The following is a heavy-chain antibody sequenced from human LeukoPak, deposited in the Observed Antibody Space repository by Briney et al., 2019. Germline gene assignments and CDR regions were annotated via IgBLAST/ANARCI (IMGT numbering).Heavy chain of an antibody. CDR2: IYSGGTT. CDR3: ARPGYTYGPEFDY. D-gene: IGHD5-18*01. Sequence: GGSLRLSCAASGFIVSSNYMSWVRQAPGKGLEWVSVIYSGGTTYYADSVKGRFTNSRDNSKNTLYLQMNSLRAEDTAVYYCARPGYTYGPEFDYWGQGTLVTVSS. CDR1: GFIVSSNY. J-gene: IGHJ4*02. V-gene: IGHV3-66*02.